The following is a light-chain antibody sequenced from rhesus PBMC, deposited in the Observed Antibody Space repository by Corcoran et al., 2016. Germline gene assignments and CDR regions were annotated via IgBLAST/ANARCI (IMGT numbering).Light chain of an antibody. CDR1: QSLVNSNGNTY. V-gene: IGKV2-65*01. CDR2: QVS. J-gene: IGKJ2*01. Sequence: DVVMTQSPLSLPITPGQPASISCRSSQSLVNSNGNTYLSWYQQKQGQPPRPQIYQVSNRDAGVPDRFSGSGAGTDFTLKISSVESEDVGVYYCGQGTNVPYSFGQGTKVEIK. CDR3: GQGTNVPYS.